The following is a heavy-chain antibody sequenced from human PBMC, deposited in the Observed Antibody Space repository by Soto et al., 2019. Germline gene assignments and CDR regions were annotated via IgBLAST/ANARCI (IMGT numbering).Heavy chain of an antibody. V-gene: IGHV1-18*01. CDR2: INTNKGNT. J-gene: IGHJ4*02. CDR1: GYPFTTFV. Sequence: GASLKVSCKASGYPFTTFVISWVRQAPGQGLEWMGWINTNKGNTDYAQKFQGRVTMTTDTSTSTAYMELRSLRSDDTAVYYCATRSPALDFWGQGTLVTVSS. CDR3: ATRSPALDF.